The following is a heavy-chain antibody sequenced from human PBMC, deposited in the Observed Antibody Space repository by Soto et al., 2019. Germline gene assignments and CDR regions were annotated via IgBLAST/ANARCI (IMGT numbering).Heavy chain of an antibody. CDR1: GYSFTSYW. V-gene: IGHV5-51*01. J-gene: IGHJ3*02. CDR2: IYPGDSDT. CDR3: ARGRYISGGWYMDAFDI. Sequence: PGESLKISCKGSGYSFTSYWIGWVRQMPGKGLEWMGIIYPGDSDTRYSPSFQGQVTISADKSISTAYLQWSSLKASDTAMYYCARGRYISGGWYMDAFDIWGQGTMVTVSS. D-gene: IGHD6-19*01.